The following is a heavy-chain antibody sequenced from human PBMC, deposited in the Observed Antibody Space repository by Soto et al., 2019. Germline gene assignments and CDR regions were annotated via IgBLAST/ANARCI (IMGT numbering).Heavy chain of an antibody. CDR2: ISGSGGST. Sequence: EVQLLESGGGLVQPGGSLRLSCAASGFTFSSYAMSCVRQAPGKGLEWVSAISGSGGSTYYADSMKGRFTISRDNSKNTLHLQINSLRAEDTAVYYCAKVIKMSTVSTWIWGAFDIWGQGVMVTVS. J-gene: IGHJ3*02. CDR1: GFTFSSYA. D-gene: IGHD4-17*01. V-gene: IGHV3-23*01. CDR3: AKVIKMSTVSTWIWGAFDI.